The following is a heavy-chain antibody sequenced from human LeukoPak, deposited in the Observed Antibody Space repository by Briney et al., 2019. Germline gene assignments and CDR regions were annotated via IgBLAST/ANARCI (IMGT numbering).Heavy chain of an antibody. J-gene: IGHJ4*02. V-gene: IGHV1-2*02. Sequence: ASVKVSCKASGYTFTGYYMHWVRQAPGQGLEWMGWINPNSGGTNYAQKFQGRVTMTRDTSISTAYMELSRLRSDDTAVYYCARDGGSRVGATSDYWGQGTLVTVSP. D-gene: IGHD1-26*01. CDR1: GYTFTGYY. CDR3: ARDGGSRVGATSDY. CDR2: INPNSGGT.